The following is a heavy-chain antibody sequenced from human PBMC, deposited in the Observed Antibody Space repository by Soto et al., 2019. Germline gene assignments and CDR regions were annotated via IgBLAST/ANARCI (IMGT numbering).Heavy chain of an antibody. V-gene: IGHV4-30-4*01. CDR2: VYYSGTT. Sequence: SEALSLTCTVSGGSIRNGDYYWGWIRQPPGKGLEWIGYVYYSGTTYSHPSLNSRVSISVDTSENQFSLRLTSVTAADTAVYYCVTVNLVGAAYYFDYWGPGTLVTVSS. J-gene: IGHJ4*02. CDR1: GGSIRNGDYY. D-gene: IGHD1-26*01. CDR3: VTVNLVGAAYYFDY.